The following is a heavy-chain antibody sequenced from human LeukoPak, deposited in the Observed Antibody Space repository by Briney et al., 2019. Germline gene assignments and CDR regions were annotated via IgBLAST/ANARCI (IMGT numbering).Heavy chain of an antibody. Sequence: SETLSLTCTVSGGSISSYYWSWIRQPPGKGLEWIGFIYYSGSTNYNPSLKSRVTISLDASKSQFSLKLSSVTAADMAVYYCARMYASSGYWTTNFDYWGQGTLVTVSS. CDR3: ARMYASSGYWTTNFDY. J-gene: IGHJ4*02. D-gene: IGHD3-22*01. V-gene: IGHV4-59*01. CDR2: IYYSGST. CDR1: GGSISSYY.